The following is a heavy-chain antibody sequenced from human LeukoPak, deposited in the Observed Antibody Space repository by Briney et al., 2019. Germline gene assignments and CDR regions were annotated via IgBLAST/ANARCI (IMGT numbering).Heavy chain of an antibody. D-gene: IGHD3-10*01. Sequence: GGSLRLSCAVSGLTFSSYWMSWVRQAPGKGLEWVANIKQDESEKYFVDSVKGRFTISRDNAKNSLYLQMNSLRAEDTAVYYCAREPTYSYGSGSLDYWGQGTLVTVSS. CDR2: IKQDESEK. V-gene: IGHV3-7*01. J-gene: IGHJ4*02. CDR1: GLTFSSYW. CDR3: AREPTYSYGSGSLDY.